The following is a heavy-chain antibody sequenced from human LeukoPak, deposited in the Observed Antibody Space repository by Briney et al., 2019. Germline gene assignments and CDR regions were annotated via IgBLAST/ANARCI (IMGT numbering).Heavy chain of an antibody. V-gene: IGHV4-31*11. J-gene: IGHJ3*02. D-gene: IGHD2-2*01. CDR1: GGSISSGGYS. CDR2: IYYSGST. Sequence: KSSQTLSLTCAVSGGSISSGGYSWSWIRQPPGKGLEWIGYIYYSGSTYYNPSLKSRVTISVDTSKNQFSLKLSSVTAADTAVYYCATPMIYQDAFDIWGQGTMVTVSS. CDR3: ATPMIYQDAFDI.